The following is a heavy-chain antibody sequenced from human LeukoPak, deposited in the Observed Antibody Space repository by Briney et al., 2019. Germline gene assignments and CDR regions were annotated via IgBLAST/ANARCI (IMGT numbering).Heavy chain of an antibody. CDR1: GYTFTSYD. CDR3: AREDYYDSGSNDY. D-gene: IGHD3-22*01. CDR2: MNPNSGNT. Sequence: RGASVKVSCKASGYTFTSYDINWVRQATGQGLEWMGWMNPNSGNTGYAQKFQGRVTITRNTSISTAYMELSSLRSEDTAVYYCAREDYYDSGSNDYWGQGTLVTVSS. J-gene: IGHJ4*02. V-gene: IGHV1-8*03.